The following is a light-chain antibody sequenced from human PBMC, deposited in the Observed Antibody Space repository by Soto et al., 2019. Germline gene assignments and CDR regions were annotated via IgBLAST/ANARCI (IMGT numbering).Light chain of an antibody. J-gene: IGKJ1*01. CDR2: GAS. CDR3: QQYGSSPAT. V-gene: IGKV3-20*01. CDR1: QSVTTR. Sequence: IVLTQSPGTLSLSPGERVTLSCRASQSVTTRLAWYQHKPGQAPTLLMSGASNRASGVPVRFSGSGSGTDFTLTITRLEPEDFALYYCQQYGSSPATFGQGTKVEIK.